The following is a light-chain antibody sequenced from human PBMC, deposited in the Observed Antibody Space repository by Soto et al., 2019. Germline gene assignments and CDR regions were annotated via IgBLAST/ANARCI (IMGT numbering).Light chain of an antibody. CDR1: SSDVGGYSY. Sequence: QCVLTQPASVSGSPGQSITISCTGTSSDVGGYSYVSWYQQNPGKTPKLVIYGVSNRPSGVSNRFSGSKSGNTASLTISGLQSEDEADYYCSSYTSSSTHDYVFGTGTKVTVL. CDR2: GVS. V-gene: IGLV2-14*01. J-gene: IGLJ1*01. CDR3: SSYTSSSTHDYV.